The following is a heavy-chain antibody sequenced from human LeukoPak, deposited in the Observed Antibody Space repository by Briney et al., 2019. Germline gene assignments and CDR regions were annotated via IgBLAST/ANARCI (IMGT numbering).Heavy chain of an antibody. Sequence: GGSLSLSCAASGFTFSSYAMSWVRQAPGKGLEWVSSMSGSGGSTYYADSVKGRFTISRDDSKNTLYLQMNSLRAEDTAVYYCARVRYGELDVWGQGTTVTVSS. CDR3: ARVRYGELDV. V-gene: IGHV3-23*01. J-gene: IGHJ6*02. CDR1: GFTFSSYA. CDR2: MSGSGGST. D-gene: IGHD4-17*01.